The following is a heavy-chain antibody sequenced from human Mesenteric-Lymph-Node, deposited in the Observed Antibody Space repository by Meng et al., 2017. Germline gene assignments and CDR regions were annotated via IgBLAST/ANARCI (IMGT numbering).Heavy chain of an antibody. CDR2: IYHSGST. V-gene: IGHV4-4*02. CDR3: ARGGGCSSSSCDLDY. D-gene: IGHD2-2*01. Sequence: QESGPGLVKPSETLSLTRVVSGASISSGNWWNWVRQPPGKGLEWIGDIYHSGSTNYNPSLKSRVTISVDKSKNQFSLKLSSVTAADTAMYYCARGGGCSSSSCDLDYWGQGVLVTVSS. J-gene: IGHJ4*02. CDR1: GASISSGNW.